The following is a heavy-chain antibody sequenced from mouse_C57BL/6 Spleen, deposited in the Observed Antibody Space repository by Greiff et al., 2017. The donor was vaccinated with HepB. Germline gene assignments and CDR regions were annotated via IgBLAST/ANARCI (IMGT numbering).Heavy chain of an antibody. D-gene: IGHD1-1*01. Sequence: DVKLQESGPGLVKPSQSLSLTCSVTGYSITSGYYWNWIRQFPGNKLEWMGYISYDGSNNYNPSLKNRISITRDTSKNQFFLKLNSVTTEDTATYYCARFYYGSRHFDYWGQGTTLTVSS. CDR1: GYSITSGYY. CDR2: ISYDGSN. V-gene: IGHV3-6*01. CDR3: ARFYYGSRHFDY. J-gene: IGHJ2*01.